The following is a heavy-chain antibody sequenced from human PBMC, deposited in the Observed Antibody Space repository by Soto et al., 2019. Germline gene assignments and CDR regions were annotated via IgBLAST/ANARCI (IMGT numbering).Heavy chain of an antibody. CDR3: ASSYVSNYAAPYGPYGMDV. J-gene: IGHJ6*02. Sequence: QVQLVQSGAEVKKPGASVKVSCKASGYTFTGYYMYWVRQAPGQGLEWMGWINPNSGGTNYAQKFQGRVTMTRDTSSSTAYMELSRLRSDDTAVYYCASSYVSNYAAPYGPYGMDVWGQGTTVTVSS. D-gene: IGHD4-4*01. V-gene: IGHV1-2*02. CDR2: INPNSGGT. CDR1: GYTFTGYY.